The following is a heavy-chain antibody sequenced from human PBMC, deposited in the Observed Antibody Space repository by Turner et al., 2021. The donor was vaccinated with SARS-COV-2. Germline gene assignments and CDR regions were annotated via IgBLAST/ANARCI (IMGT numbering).Heavy chain of an antibody. Sequence: QLQLQESGPGLVKPSETLSLTCTVSGGSISSSSYYWGWIRQPPGKGLEWIGIIYYSGSTYYNPSLKSRVTISVDTSKNQFSLKLSSVTATDTAVYYCARRLVVQGTDDYSYYYGMDVWGQGTTVTVSS. CDR3: ARRLVVQGTDDYSYYYGMDV. CDR2: IYYSGST. CDR1: GGSISSSSYY. D-gene: IGHD3-22*01. J-gene: IGHJ6*02. V-gene: IGHV4-39*01.